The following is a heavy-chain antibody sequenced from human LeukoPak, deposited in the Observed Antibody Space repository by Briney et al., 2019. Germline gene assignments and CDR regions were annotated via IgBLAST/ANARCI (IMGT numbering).Heavy chain of an antibody. Sequence: PGGSLRLSCAASGFTFSSYSMNWVRQAPGKGLEWVSSISSSSSYIYYADSVKGRFTISRDNSKNTLYLQMNSLRAEDTAVYYCAKAPGDSSDYWGQGTLVTVSS. V-gene: IGHV3-21*04. J-gene: IGHJ4*02. CDR3: AKAPGDSSDY. D-gene: IGHD4-17*01. CDR2: ISSSSSYI. CDR1: GFTFSSYS.